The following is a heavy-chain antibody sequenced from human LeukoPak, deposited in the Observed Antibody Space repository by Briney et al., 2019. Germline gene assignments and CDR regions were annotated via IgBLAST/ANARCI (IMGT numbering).Heavy chain of an antibody. CDR3: AKDKRIAAGLGWFDP. D-gene: IGHD6-13*01. J-gene: IGHJ5*02. CDR1: GFTLSSYG. V-gene: IGHV3-23*01. Sequence: GGSLRLSCAASGFTLSSYGMSWVRQAPGKGLEWVSAISGSGGSTYYADSVKGRFTISRDNSKNTLYLQMNSLRAEDTAVYYCAKDKRIAAGLGWFDPWGQGTPVTVSS. CDR2: ISGSGGST.